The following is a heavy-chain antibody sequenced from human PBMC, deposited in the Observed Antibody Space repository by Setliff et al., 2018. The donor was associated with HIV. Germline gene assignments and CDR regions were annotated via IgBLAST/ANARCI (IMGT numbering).Heavy chain of an antibody. CDR3: AKGCGGAGFCYYADY. J-gene: IGHJ4*02. V-gene: IGHV3-30*18. D-gene: IGHD2-21*01. CDR1: GFTFSTHG. Sequence: PGGSLRLSCAASGFTFSTHGMNWVRQAPGKGLEWVAIISYDGTSKHYADSVKGRFTISRDNSKSTLYLHMNNLRGDDTAVYYCAKGCGGAGFCYYADYWGQGTVVTVSS. CDR2: ISYDGTSK.